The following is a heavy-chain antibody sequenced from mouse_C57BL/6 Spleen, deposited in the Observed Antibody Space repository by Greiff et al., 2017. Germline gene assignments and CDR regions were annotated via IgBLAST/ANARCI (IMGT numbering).Heavy chain of an antibody. CDR2: IDPSDSYT. J-gene: IGHJ4*01. V-gene: IGHV1-59*01. D-gene: IGHD2-5*01. Sequence: QVHVKQPGAELVRPGTSVKLSCEASGYTFTSYWMHWVKQRPGQGLEWIGVIDPSDSYTNYNQKFKGKATLTVDTSSSTAYMQLSSLTSEDSAVYYCARLDSNYDYAMDYWGQGTSVTVSS. CDR1: GYTFTSYW. CDR3: ARLDSNYDYAMDY.